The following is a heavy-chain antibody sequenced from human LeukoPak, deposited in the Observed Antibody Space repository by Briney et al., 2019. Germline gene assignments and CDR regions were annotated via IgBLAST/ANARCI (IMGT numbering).Heavy chain of an antibody. D-gene: IGHD6-19*01. J-gene: IGHJ4*02. CDR2: ISSSSAYI. CDR1: GFTFSSYI. V-gene: IGHV3-21*01. Sequence: GGSLRLSCAASGFTFSSYIMNWVRQAPGKXXXXXXSISSSSAYIYYADSVKGRFTISRDNAKSSLFLQMNSLRDEDTAVYYCATSSIALAGTVDYWGQGTLVTVSS. CDR3: ATSSIALAGTVDY.